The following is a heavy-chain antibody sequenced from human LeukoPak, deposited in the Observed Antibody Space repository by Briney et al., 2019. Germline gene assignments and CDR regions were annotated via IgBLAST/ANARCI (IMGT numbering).Heavy chain of an antibody. V-gene: IGHV1-58*02. D-gene: IGHD2-2*01. CDR1: GFTFSSSA. CDR2: IVLGSGHT. J-gene: IGHJ4*02. CDR3: ARLADCSSSSCRSFDY. Sequence: TSVKVSCKASGFTFSSSAMQWVRQARGQRLEWIGWIVLGSGHTNFAQKFQERVTITRDMSTSTAYMELSSLRSDDTAVYYCARLADCSSSSCRSFDYWGQGTLVTVSS.